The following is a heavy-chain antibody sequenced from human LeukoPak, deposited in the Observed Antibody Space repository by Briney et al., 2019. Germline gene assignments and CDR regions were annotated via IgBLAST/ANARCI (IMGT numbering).Heavy chain of an antibody. CDR1: GFTFNTYA. Sequence: PGRSLRLSCAASGFTFNTYAMHWARQAPGKGLEWVTIISYDGSKKYYIDSVRGRFTISRDNSKNTLYLQMNSLRLEDTALYYCAGGDPYRGYDYPGVWGQGILVSVSS. CDR2: ISYDGSKK. D-gene: IGHD5-12*01. V-gene: IGHV3-30*04. CDR3: AGGDPYRGYDYPGV. J-gene: IGHJ4*02.